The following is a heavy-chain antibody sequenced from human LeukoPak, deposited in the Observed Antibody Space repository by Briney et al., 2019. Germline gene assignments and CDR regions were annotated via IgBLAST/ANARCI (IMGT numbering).Heavy chain of an antibody. CDR3: ARWPRGDSSGYYYRWFDP. V-gene: IGHV1-2*02. D-gene: IGHD3-22*01. CDR2: INPDSGGA. Sequence: GASVKVSCKASGYTFTGYYMHWVRLAPGQGLEWMGWINPDSGGANYAQKFQGRVTMTRDTSITTAYMELSRLRSEDTAVYYCARWPRGDSSGYYYRWFDPWGQGTLVTVSS. J-gene: IGHJ5*02. CDR1: GYTFTGYY.